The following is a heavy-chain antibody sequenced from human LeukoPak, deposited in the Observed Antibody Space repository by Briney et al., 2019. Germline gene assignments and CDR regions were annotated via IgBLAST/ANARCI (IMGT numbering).Heavy chain of an antibody. CDR3: ARDVRRNRGGCDA. V-gene: IGHV3-33*01. D-gene: IGHD1-14*01. CDR2: IWFDGRDQ. CDR1: GFTFSKYG. J-gene: IGHJ5*02. Sequence: GGSLRLSCEATGFTFSKYGMQWVRQAPGKGLEWVALIWFDGRDQDYAESVKGRFTISRDNSNNTLYLQMDSLRVDDTAIYYCARDVRRNRGGCDAWGQGTLVTVSS.